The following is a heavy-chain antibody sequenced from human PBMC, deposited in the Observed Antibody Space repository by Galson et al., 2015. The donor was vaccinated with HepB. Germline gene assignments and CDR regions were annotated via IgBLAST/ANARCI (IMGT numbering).Heavy chain of an antibody. V-gene: IGHV3-30*04. D-gene: IGHD3-10*02. CDR1: GFTFTSSA. Sequence: SLRLSCAASGFTFTSSAMHWVRQAPGKGLEWVAVISYDGSNTYYADFVKGRFTLSRDNSKNTLYLQVTSLRVEDTAVYYCVRGYDYGYYVRAFDIWGQGTMVTVSS. J-gene: IGHJ3*02. CDR3: VRGYDYGYYVRAFDI. CDR2: ISYDGSNT.